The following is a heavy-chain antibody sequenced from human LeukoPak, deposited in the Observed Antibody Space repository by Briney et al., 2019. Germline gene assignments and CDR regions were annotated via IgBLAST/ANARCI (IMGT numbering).Heavy chain of an antibody. CDR3: ARVVTAISWYFDL. CDR1: GGSISSYY. V-gene: IGHV4-59*01. Sequence: PSETLSLTCTVSGGSISSYYWSWIRQPPGKGLEWIGYIYYSGSTNYNPSLKSRVTISVDTSKNQFSLKLSSVTAADTAVYYCARVVTAISWYFDLWGRGTLVTVSS. CDR2: IYYSGST. D-gene: IGHD2-21*02. J-gene: IGHJ2*01.